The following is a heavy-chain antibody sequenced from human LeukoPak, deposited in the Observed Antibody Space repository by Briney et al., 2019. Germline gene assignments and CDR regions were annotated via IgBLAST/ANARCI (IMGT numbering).Heavy chain of an antibody. CDR3: ARQRYSGSYGFFDY. J-gene: IGHJ4*02. CDR1: GFTFTNYW. D-gene: IGHD1-26*01. CDR2: IFPADSDT. Sequence: GESLKISCKGSGFTFTNYWFGWVRQMPGKGLEWMGLIFPADSDTRYSPSFQGQVTISADKSISTAYLQWSSLKASDTAMYYCARQRYSGSYGFFDYWGQGTLVTVSS. V-gene: IGHV5-51*01.